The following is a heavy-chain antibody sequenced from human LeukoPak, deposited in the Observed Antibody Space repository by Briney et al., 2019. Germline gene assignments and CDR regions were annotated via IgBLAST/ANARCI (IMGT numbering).Heavy chain of an antibody. Sequence: SETLSLTCTVSGGSISSGSYYWSWIRQPAGKGLEWIGRIYTSGSTNYNLSLKSRVTISVDTSKNQFSLKLSSVTAADTAVYYCARGLSGGSWYPDLPYPRQRKRIWGQGTMVTVSS. CDR2: IYTSGST. V-gene: IGHV4-61*02. CDR3: ARGLSGGSWYPDLPYPRQRKRI. CDR1: GGSISSGSYY. J-gene: IGHJ3*02. D-gene: IGHD6-13*01.